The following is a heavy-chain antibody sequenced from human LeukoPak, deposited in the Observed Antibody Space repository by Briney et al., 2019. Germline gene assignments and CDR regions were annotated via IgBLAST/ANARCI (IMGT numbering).Heavy chain of an antibody. Sequence: GGSLRLSCAASGFTFSSYEMNWVRRAPGKGLEWVSYISSSSSTIYYADSVKGRFTISRDNAKNSLYLQMNSLRAEDTAVYYCARGGSGDYPLHFDYWGQGTLVTVSS. CDR3: ARGGSGDYPLHFDY. V-gene: IGHV3-48*01. CDR1: GFTFSSYE. J-gene: IGHJ4*02. CDR2: ISSSSSTI. D-gene: IGHD4-17*01.